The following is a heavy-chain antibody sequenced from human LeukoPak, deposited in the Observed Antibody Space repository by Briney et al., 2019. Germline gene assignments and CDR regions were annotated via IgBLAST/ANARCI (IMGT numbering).Heavy chain of an antibody. D-gene: IGHD2-15*01. CDR1: GFTFRDFF. Sequence: GGSLRLSCAASGFTFRDFFINWIRQAPGKGPEWVSHIGTSGTNIHYADSVKGRFIISRDDAKNSVYLEVNSLRVEDTAVYYCARDGHGLGFCSSDSCAYYMDVWGKGTTVTVS. CDR2: IGTSGTNI. V-gene: IGHV3-11*01. CDR3: ARDGHGLGFCSSDSCAYYMDV. J-gene: IGHJ6*03.